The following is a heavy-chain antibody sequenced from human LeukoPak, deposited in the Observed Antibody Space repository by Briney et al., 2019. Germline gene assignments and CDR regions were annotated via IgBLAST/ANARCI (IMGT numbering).Heavy chain of an antibody. D-gene: IGHD6-19*01. Sequence: GGSLRLSCAASGFTFSSYAMHWVRQAPGKGLECVAVISYDGSNKYYADSVKGRFTISRDNSKNTLYLQMNSLRAEDTAVYYCARDSSGWYWEYWGQGTLVTVSS. CDR2: ISYDGSNK. CDR1: GFTFSSYA. V-gene: IGHV3-30-3*01. J-gene: IGHJ4*02. CDR3: ARDSSGWYWEY.